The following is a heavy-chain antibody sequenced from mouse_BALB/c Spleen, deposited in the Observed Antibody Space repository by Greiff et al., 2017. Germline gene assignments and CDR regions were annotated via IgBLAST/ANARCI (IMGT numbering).Heavy chain of an antibody. CDR2: ILPGSGST. J-gene: IGHJ2*02. V-gene: IGHV1-9*01. CDR1: GYTFSSYW. CDR3: ARGATMIRRYFDY. D-gene: IGHD2-4*01. Sequence: VKLQQSGAELMKPGASVKISCKATGYTFSSYWIEWVKQRPGHGLEWIGEILPGSGSTNYNEKFKGKATFTADTSSNTAYMQLSSLTSEDSAVYYCARGATMIRRYFDYWGQGTSLTVSS.